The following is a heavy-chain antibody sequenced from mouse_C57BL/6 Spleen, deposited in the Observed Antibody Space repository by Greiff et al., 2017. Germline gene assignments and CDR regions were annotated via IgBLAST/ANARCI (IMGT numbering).Heavy chain of an antibody. CDR3: AIQIYYGKGPFAY. D-gene: IGHD2-1*01. V-gene: IGHV1-18*01. Sequence: EVQVVESGPELVKPGASVKIPCKASGYTFTDYNMDWVKQSHGKSLEWIGDINPNNGGTIYNQKFKGKATLTVDKSSSTAYMELRSLTSEDTAVYYCAIQIYYGKGPFAYWGQGTLVTVSA. CDR2: INPNNGGT. CDR1: GYTFTDYN. J-gene: IGHJ3*01.